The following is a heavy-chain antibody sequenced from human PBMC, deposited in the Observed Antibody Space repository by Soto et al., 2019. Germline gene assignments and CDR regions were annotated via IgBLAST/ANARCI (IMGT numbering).Heavy chain of an antibody. Sequence: QVQLVESGGGVVHPGRSLRLSCAASGFTFSSFGLHWVRQAPGKGLEWVALISYDGRNEYYADSVKGRFTISRDNSKNTMDLEMNSLREADTAVYFCAKDLRNNWNPGAFDIWGQGTMVTVSS. CDR1: GFTFSSFG. V-gene: IGHV3-30*18. CDR3: AKDLRNNWNPGAFDI. CDR2: ISYDGRNE. D-gene: IGHD1-20*01. J-gene: IGHJ3*02.